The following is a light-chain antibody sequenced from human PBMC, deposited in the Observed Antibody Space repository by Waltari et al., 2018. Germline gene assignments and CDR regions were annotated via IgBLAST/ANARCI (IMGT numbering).Light chain of an antibody. J-gene: IGLJ2*01. CDR1: MLANKH. Sequence: SSDLTQPPSVSVAPGQTASIICSGDMLANKHAFLSQQKPGQSPVQVIFKDTERPSGIPHRFSGSNSGATVNWTITGVQAEDGADYYCQSADSANTPHVLFGGGTKLTVL. V-gene: IGLV3-25*03. CDR3: QSADSANTPHVL. CDR2: KDT.